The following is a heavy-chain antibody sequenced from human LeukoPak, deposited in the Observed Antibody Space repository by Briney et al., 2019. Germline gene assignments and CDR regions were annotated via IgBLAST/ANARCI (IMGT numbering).Heavy chain of an antibody. CDR2: ISGSGGST. Sequence: GGSLRLSCAASGFPVSDNYMSWVRQAPGKGLEWVSAISGSGGSTHYADSVKGRFIISRDNSKNSLYLQMNSLRAEDTAVYYCAKEFSSVTFFDYWGQGTLVTVSS. D-gene: IGHD4-17*01. V-gene: IGHV3-23*01. J-gene: IGHJ4*02. CDR1: GFPVSDNY. CDR3: AKEFSSVTFFDY.